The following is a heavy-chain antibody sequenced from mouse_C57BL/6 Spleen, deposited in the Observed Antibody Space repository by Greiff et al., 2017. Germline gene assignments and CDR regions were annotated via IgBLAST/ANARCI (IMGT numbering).Heavy chain of an antibody. CDR2: IDPSDSYT. V-gene: IGHV1-69*01. CDR1: GYTFTSYW. CDR3: ARRGGTGTGFAY. J-gene: IGHJ3*01. D-gene: IGHD4-1*01. Sequence: VKLQQPGAELVMPGASVKLSCKASGYTFTSYWMHWVKQRPGQGLEWIGEIDPSDSYTNYNQKFKGKSTLTVDKSSSTAYMQLSSLTSEDSAVYYCARRGGTGTGFAYWGQGTLVTVSA.